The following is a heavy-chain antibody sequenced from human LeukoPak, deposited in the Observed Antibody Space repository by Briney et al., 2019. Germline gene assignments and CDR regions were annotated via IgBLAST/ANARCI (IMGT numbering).Heavy chain of an antibody. CDR2: FHHSGNT. D-gene: IGHD3-22*01. CDR3: AGKYYYDSSGYFYVDW. V-gene: IGHV4-38-2*02. Sequence: SETLSLTCTVSGYSINTGYYWGWIRQSPGTGLEWIGSFHHSGNTYYNPSLKSRVTISLDTSKNQFSLNLKSVTAADTAVYYCAGKYYYDSSGYFYVDWWGQGTQVTVSS. J-gene: IGHJ4*02. CDR1: GYSINTGYY.